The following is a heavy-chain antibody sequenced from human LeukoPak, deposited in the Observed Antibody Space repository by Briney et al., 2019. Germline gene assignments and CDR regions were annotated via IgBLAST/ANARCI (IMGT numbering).Heavy chain of an antibody. CDR2: IRYDGSNE. V-gene: IGHV3-30*02. CDR1: GFTFSSYG. J-gene: IGHJ4*02. Sequence: GGSLRLSCAASGFTFSSYGMHWVRQAPGKGLEWVAFIRYDGSNEYYADSVKGRFSISRDNSKNTLYLKMKSIRAEATALYYCAKGLLLQVWFLYSFDYWGQGTLVTVSS. D-gene: IGHD5-18*01. CDR3: AKGLLLQVWFLYSFDY.